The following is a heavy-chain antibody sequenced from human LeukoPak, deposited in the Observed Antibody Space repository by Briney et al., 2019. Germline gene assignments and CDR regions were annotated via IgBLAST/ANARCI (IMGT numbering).Heavy chain of an antibody. CDR1: GYTFTCYY. J-gene: IGHJ4*02. CDR2: INPHSGGT. V-gene: IGHV1-2*02. CDR3: VRDRTKYCSSTSCPLDY. D-gene: IGHD2-2*01. Sequence: ASVKVSCKASGYTFTCYYLHWVRQAPGQGLEWMGWINPHSGGTNYAQKFQGRVTMTRDTSVSTAYMELSRLRSDDTAVYYCVRDRTKYCSSTSCPLDYWGQGTLVTVSS.